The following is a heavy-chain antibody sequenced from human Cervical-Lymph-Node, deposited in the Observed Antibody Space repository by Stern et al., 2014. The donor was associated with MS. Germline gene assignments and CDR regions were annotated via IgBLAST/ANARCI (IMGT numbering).Heavy chain of an antibody. V-gene: IGHV1-69*01. CDR1: GGALTSYA. CDR3: ARDDEAIFALDV. D-gene: IGHD3-3*01. Sequence: VQLVESGAEVKKPGSSVKVSCKASGGALTSYAISWVRQAPGQGLEWMGGIIPLLGTANYAQIFQGRVTISADESTNTVYMEMSSLRSEDTAVYYCARDDEAIFALDVWGQGTAVTVS. CDR2: IIPLLGTA. J-gene: IGHJ6*02.